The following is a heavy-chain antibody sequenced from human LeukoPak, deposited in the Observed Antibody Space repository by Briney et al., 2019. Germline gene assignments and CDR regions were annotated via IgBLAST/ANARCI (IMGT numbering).Heavy chain of an antibody. CDR3: ARDYGMDF. J-gene: IGHJ6*02. CDR2: ISSSGTTI. Sequence: GGSLRLSCVTSGFTFTKYYIHWIRQAPGKGLEWVSYISSSGTTIYYADSVKGRFTISRDNAKNSVYLQMNSLRAEDTALHYCARDYGMDFWGQGTTVTVSS. CDR1: GFTFTKYY. V-gene: IGHV3-11*01.